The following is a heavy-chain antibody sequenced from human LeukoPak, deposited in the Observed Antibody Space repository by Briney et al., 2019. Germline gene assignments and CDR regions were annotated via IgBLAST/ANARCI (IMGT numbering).Heavy chain of an antibody. Sequence: PSETLSLTCTVSGGSISSYYWSWIRQPPGKGLEWIGYIYYSGSTNHNPSLKSRVTISVDTSKNQFSLKLSSVTAADTAVYYCAREGAVAGGFDYWGQGTLVTVSS. CDR3: AREGAVAGGFDY. D-gene: IGHD6-19*01. CDR1: GGSISSYY. J-gene: IGHJ4*02. V-gene: IGHV4-59*01. CDR2: IYYSGST.